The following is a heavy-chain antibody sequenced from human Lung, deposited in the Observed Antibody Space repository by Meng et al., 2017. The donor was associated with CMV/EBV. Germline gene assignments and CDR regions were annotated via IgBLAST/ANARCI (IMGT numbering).Heavy chain of an antibody. V-gene: IGHV3-48*04. CDR1: GFTFSSYS. CDR2: ISGSRTTI. CDR3: ARGISTQYSGSFYDLFDP. D-gene: IGHD1-26*01. Sequence: ESXKISXAASGFTFSSYSMNWVRQAPGKGLEWVSHISGSRTTIYHADSVKGRFTISRDNAKDSLYLQMNSLRPEDTAVYYCARGISTQYSGSFYDLFDPWGQGXLVTVSS. J-gene: IGHJ5*02.